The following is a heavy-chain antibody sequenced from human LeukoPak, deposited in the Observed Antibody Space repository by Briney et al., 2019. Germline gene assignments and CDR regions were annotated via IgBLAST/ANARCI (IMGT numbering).Heavy chain of an antibody. J-gene: IGHJ5*02. CDR2: IGGSGDAI. D-gene: IGHD4-17*01. CDR3: AKRGDYGLIDP. V-gene: IGHV3-23*01. CDR1: GFTFSSYA. Sequence: GGSLRLSCAASGFTFSSYAMSWARQAPGKGLEWVSTIGGSGDAIYYADSVKGRFTISRDNSKNTLFLQMHSLRAEDTAVYYCAKRGDYGLIDPWGQGTLVTVSS.